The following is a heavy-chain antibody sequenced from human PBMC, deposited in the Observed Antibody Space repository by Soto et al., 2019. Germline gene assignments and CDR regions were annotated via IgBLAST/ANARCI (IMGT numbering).Heavy chain of an antibody. D-gene: IGHD6-13*01. CDR1: GYTFTDYY. CDR2: VNPNSGGT. Sequence: QVQLVQSGAEVKKPGASVKVSCKASGYTFTDYYIHWVRQAPGQGLEWMGWVNPNSGGTNYAKKFQGWVTMTRDTSISTVYMELSSLKSDDMAVYYCAREGAAAANYGMDVWGQGTTVTVSS. V-gene: IGHV1-2*04. J-gene: IGHJ6*02. CDR3: AREGAAAANYGMDV.